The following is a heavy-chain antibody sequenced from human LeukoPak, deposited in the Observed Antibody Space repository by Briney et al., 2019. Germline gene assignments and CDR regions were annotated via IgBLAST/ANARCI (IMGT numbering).Heavy chain of an antibody. J-gene: IGHJ3*02. V-gene: IGHV4-59*01. D-gene: IGHD3-10*01. CDR3: ARERGLWFGESHRGDAFDI. CDR1: GGSISTYY. CDR2: IYYSGTT. Sequence: SETLSLTCTVSGGSISTYYWSWIRQSPGKGLEWIGYIYYSGTTNYNPSLKSRVTISVDPSKKQFSLKLNSVTAADTAVYYCARERGLWFGESHRGDAFDIWGQGTMVTVSS.